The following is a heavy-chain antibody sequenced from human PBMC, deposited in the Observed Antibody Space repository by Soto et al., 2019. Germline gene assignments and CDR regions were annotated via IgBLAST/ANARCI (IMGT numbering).Heavy chain of an antibody. CDR3: PRTYDTNGYYLEY. J-gene: IGHJ4*02. CDR2: IYPGDSDT. D-gene: IGHD3-22*01. V-gene: IGHV5-51*01. Sequence: ASLKISCKASGYKFSSFWIGWVRQMPGKGLEWMGVIYPGDSDTNYRPSFEGQVTISADKSISTAYLQWNSLKASDTAVYYCPRTYDTNGYYLEYWRQGPLVTVSS. CDR1: GYKFSSFW.